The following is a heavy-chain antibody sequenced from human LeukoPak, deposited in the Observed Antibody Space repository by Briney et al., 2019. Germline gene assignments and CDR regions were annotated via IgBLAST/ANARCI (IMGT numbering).Heavy chain of an antibody. Sequence: SETLSLTCTVSGGSISSGSYYWSWIRQPAGKGLEWIGRIYTSGSTNYNPSLKSRVTISVDTSKNQFSLKLSSVTAADTAVYYCARVGGWNSSGWYFDYWGQGTLVTVSS. V-gene: IGHV4-61*02. CDR1: GGSISSGSYY. CDR3: ARVGGWNSSGWYFDY. CDR2: IYTSGST. J-gene: IGHJ4*02. D-gene: IGHD6-19*01.